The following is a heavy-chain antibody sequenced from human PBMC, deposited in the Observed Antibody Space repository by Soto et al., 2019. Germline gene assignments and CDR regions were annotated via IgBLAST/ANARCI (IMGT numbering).Heavy chain of an antibody. J-gene: IGHJ3*02. Sequence: PGGSLRLSCVASGFTFSSYSMVWVRQAPGKGLEWVSVIYSGGSTYYADSVKGRITISRDNSKNTLYLQMNSLRAEDTAVYYCARGYRDAFDIWGQGTMVTVS. V-gene: IGHV3-66*01. CDR2: IYSGGST. CDR1: GFTFSSYS. CDR3: ARGYRDAFDI. D-gene: IGHD6-13*01.